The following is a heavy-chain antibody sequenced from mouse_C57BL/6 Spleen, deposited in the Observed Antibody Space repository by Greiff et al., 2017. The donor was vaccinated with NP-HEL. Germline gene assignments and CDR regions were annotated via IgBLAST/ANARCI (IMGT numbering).Heavy chain of an antibody. J-gene: IGHJ2*01. D-gene: IGHD2-1*01. CDR1: GYAFTNYL. Sequence: VQLQQSGAELVRPGTSVKVSCKASGYAFTNYLIEWVKQRPGQGLEWIGVINPGSGGTNYNEKFKGKATLTADKSSSTAYMQLSSLTSEDSAVYFCARLGGNSPFAYWGQGTTLTVSS. CDR2: INPGSGGT. CDR3: ARLGGNSPFAY. V-gene: IGHV1-54*01.